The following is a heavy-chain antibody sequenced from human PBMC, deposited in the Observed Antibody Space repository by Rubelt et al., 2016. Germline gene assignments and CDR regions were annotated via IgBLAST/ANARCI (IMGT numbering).Heavy chain of an antibody. CDR1: GGSISSSNW. CDR2: IYHSGST. CDR3: ARVYSSSGYYYYYGMDV. V-gene: IGHV4-4*02. J-gene: IGHJ6*02. Sequence: QVQLQESGPGLVKPSGTLSLTCAVSGGSISSSNWWSWVRQPPGKGLEWIGEIYHSGSTNYNPSLKVRVTISVEKSKNQFSLKRSSLTAADTAVYYWARVYSSSGYYYYYGMDVWGQGTTVTVSS. D-gene: IGHD6-6*01.